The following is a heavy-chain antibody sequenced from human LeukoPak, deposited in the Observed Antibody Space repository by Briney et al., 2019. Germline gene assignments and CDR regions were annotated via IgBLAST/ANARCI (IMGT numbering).Heavy chain of an antibody. V-gene: IGHV1-18*01. CDR2: ISGYNGHT. CDR3: ARQNDYGDYGGAFDI. CDR1: GHTFSEYN. D-gene: IGHD4-17*01. J-gene: IGHJ3*02. Sequence: ASVKVSCKASGHTFSEYNFSWVRQVPGQGFEWLGWISGYNGHTRYAQKMQGRVTMTRDKSTSTVYMDLRSLKSDDTAIYYCARQNDYGDYGGAFDIWGQGTMVTVSS.